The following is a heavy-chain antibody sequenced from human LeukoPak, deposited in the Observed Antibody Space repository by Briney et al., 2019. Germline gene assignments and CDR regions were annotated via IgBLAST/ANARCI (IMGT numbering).Heavy chain of an antibody. CDR1: GFTFSSYS. CDR3: ARESEWGIVATQGTV. Sequence: TGGSLRLSCAASGFTFSSYSMNWVRQAPGKGLEWVSSISSSSSYIYYADSVKGRFTISRDNAKNSLYLQMNSLRAEDTAVYYCARESEWGIVATQGTVWGQGTLVTVSS. CDR2: ISSSSSYI. D-gene: IGHD3-22*01. V-gene: IGHV3-21*01. J-gene: IGHJ4*02.